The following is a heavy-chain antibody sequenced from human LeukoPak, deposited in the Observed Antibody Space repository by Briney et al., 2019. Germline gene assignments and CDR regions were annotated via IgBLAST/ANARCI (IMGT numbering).Heavy chain of an antibody. D-gene: IGHD2-15*01. CDR1: GFTFSSSA. CDR2: ISNNGGYT. J-gene: IGHJ4*02. CDR3: AKQLGYCSDGSCYFPY. Sequence: GGSLRLSCAASGFTFSSSAMSWVRQAPGEGLEWVSAISNNGGYTYYADSVQGRFTISRDNSKSMLCLQMNSLRAEDTAVYYCAKQLGYCSDGSCYFPYWGQGTLVTVSS. V-gene: IGHV3-23*01.